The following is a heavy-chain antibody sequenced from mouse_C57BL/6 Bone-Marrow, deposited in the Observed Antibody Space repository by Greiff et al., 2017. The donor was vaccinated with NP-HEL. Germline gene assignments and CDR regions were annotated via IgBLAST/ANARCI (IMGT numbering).Heavy chain of an antibody. CDR3: ARQENGYFAWFAY. D-gene: IGHD2-3*01. V-gene: IGHV5-12*01. CDR1: GFTFSDYY. CDR2: ISNGGGST. J-gene: IGHJ3*01. Sequence: DVQLVESGGGLVQPGGSLKLSCAASGFTFSDYYMYWVRQTPEKRLEWVAYISNGGGSTYYPDTVKGRFTISRDNAKNTLYLQMSRLKSEDTAMYYCARQENGYFAWFAYWGQGTLVTVSA.